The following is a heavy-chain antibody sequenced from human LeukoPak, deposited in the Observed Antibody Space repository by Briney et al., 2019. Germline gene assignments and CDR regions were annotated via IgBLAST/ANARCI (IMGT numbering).Heavy chain of an antibody. CDR2: IIPIFGTA. Sequence: SVKVSCKASGGTFSSYAISWARQAPGQGLEWMGGIIPIFGTANYAQRFQGRVTITADESTSTAYMELSSLRSEDTAVYYCARSEGPDIVVVPAATGYNWFDPWGQGTLVTVSS. V-gene: IGHV1-69*13. CDR3: ARSEGPDIVVVPAATGYNWFDP. CDR1: GGTFSSYA. J-gene: IGHJ5*02. D-gene: IGHD2-2*01.